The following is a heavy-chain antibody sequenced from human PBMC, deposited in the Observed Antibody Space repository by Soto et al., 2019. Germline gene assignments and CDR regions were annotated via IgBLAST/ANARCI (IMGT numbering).Heavy chain of an antibody. CDR1: GYTFTSYG. CDR3: ARDIVVVPAARITVGANDY. Sequence: QVQLVQSGAEVKKPGASVKVSCKASGYTFTSYGISWVRQAPGQGLEWLGWISAYNGNTNYAQKLQGRVTMTTDTSTSTAYMELRSLRSDDTAVYYCARDIVVVPAARITVGANDYWGQGTLVTVSS. D-gene: IGHD2-2*01. V-gene: IGHV1-18*01. J-gene: IGHJ4*02. CDR2: ISAYNGNT.